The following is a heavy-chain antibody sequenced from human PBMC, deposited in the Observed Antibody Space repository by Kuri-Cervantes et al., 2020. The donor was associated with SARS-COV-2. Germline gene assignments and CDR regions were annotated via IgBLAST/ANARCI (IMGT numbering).Heavy chain of an antibody. CDR3: ARGGWSLDC. CDR1: GDSISSTY. J-gene: IGHJ4*02. D-gene: IGHD6-19*01. V-gene: IGHV4-59*01. CDR2: VHYSGTT. Sequence: SETLSPTWDVSGDSISSTYWSWIRQPPGRGLEWIGFVHYSGTTSYSPSLKSRVTMSDDTSKNHCSLKLSSVATSDTAVYYGARGGWSLDCWGQGTLVTVSS.